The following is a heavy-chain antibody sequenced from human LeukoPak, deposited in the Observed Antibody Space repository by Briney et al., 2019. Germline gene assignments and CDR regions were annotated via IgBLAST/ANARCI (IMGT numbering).Heavy chain of an antibody. CDR1: GGTYSSYT. Sequence: SVKVSCKASGGTYSSYTISWVRQAPGQGLEWMGGIIPMFGTANYAQKFQGRDTITMDESTSTAYMELSSLRSEDTAVYYCARDAYSSNWYYYFEYWGQGTLLTVSS. V-gene: IGHV1-69*05. J-gene: IGHJ4*02. D-gene: IGHD6-13*01. CDR2: IIPMFGTA. CDR3: ARDAYSSNWYYYFEY.